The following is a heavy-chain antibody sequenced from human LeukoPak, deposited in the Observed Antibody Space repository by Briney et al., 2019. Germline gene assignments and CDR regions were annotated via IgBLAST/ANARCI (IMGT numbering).Heavy chain of an antibody. D-gene: IGHD4-17*01. CDR2: ISYDGSNK. V-gene: IGHV3-30-3*01. J-gene: IGHJ4*02. CDR3: ARVVYGDYGLGCFDY. Sequence: PGGSLRLSCAASGFTFSSYAMHWVRQAPGKGLEWVAVISYDGSNKYYADSVKGRFTISRDNAKNSLYLQMNSLRAEDTAVYYCARVVYGDYGLGCFDYWGQGTLVTVSS. CDR1: GFTFSSYA.